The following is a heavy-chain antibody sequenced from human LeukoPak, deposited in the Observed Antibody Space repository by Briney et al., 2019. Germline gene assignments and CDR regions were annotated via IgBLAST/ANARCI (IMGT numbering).Heavy chain of an antibody. Sequence: VASVKVSCKVSGYTLTELSMHWVRQAPGKGLEWMGGFDPEDGETIYAQKFQGRVTMTEDTSTDTAYMELSSLRSEDTAVYYCATDLYYYDSSGYGYWGQGTLVTVSS. D-gene: IGHD3-22*01. CDR2: FDPEDGET. CDR3: ATDLYYYDSSGYGY. CDR1: GYTLTELS. V-gene: IGHV1-24*01. J-gene: IGHJ4*02.